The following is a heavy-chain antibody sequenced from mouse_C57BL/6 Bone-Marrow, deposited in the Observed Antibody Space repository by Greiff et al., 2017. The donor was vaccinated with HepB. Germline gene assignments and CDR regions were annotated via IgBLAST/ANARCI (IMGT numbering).Heavy chain of an antibody. D-gene: IGHD2-5*01. CDR2: IHPNSGST. V-gene: IGHV1-64*01. CDR3: ARNYSNSCAMDY. Sequence: VQLQQPGAELVKPGASVKLSCKASGYTFTSYWMHWVKQRPGQGLEWIGMIHPNSGSTNNNEKFKSKATLTVDKSSSTAYMQLSSLTSEDSAVYYCARNYSNSCAMDYWGQGTSDTVSS. CDR1: GYTFTSYW. J-gene: IGHJ4*01.